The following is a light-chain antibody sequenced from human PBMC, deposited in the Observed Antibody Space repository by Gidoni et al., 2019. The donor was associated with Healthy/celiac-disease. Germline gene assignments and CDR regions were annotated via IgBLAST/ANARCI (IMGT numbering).Light chain of an antibody. V-gene: IGKV1-12*01. CDR3: QQANSFPIT. J-gene: IGKJ5*01. CDR1: QNIITW. Sequence: DIQMTQSPSSVFASVGDRVTITCRASQNIITWLAWYQQKPGKAPKFLIYGASTLHGGVPSRFSGSGSGTEFTLTISSLQPEDFATYYCQQANSFPITFGQGTRLEL. CDR2: GAS.